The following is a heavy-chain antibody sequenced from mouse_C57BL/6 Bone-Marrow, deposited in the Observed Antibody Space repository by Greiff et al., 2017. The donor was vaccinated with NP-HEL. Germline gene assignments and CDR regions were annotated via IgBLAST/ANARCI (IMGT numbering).Heavy chain of an antibody. Sequence: EVKLMESGGGLVQPGGSLSLSCAASGFTFTGYYMSWVRQPPGKALEWLGFIRNKANGYTTEYSASVKGRFTISRDNSQSILYLQMNALRAEDSATYYCARAYDGSWDFDYWGQGTTLTVSS. CDR1: GFTFTGYY. CDR3: ARAYDGSWDFDY. D-gene: IGHD1-1*01. V-gene: IGHV7-3*01. J-gene: IGHJ2*01. CDR2: IRNKANGYTT.